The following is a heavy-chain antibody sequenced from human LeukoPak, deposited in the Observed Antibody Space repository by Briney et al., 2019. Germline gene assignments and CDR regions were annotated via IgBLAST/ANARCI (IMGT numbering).Heavy chain of an antibody. V-gene: IGHV3-21*01. CDR3: ARDRGYDILTGYYTAIDY. D-gene: IGHD3-9*01. Sequence: PGGSLRLSCAASGFTSSSYSMNWVRQAPGKGLEWGSSISSSSSYIYYADSVKGRFTISRDNAKNSLYLQMNSLRAEDTAVYYCARDRGYDILTGYYTAIDYWGQGTLVTVSS. CDR2: ISSSSSYI. CDR1: GFTSSSYS. J-gene: IGHJ4*02.